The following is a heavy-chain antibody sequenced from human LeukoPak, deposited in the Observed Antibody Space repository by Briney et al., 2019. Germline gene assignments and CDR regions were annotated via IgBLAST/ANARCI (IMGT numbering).Heavy chain of an antibody. V-gene: IGHV1-2*04. Sequence: ASLKVSCKASGYTFTGYYMHWVRQAPGRGLEWIGWINPNSGGTNYAQKFQGWVTMTRDTSISTAYMELSRLRSDDTAVYYCARAHSSGWYRYLGKINYFDYWGQGTLVTVSS. J-gene: IGHJ4*02. D-gene: IGHD6-19*01. CDR2: INPNSGGT. CDR1: GYTFTGYY. CDR3: ARAHSSGWYRYLGKINYFDY.